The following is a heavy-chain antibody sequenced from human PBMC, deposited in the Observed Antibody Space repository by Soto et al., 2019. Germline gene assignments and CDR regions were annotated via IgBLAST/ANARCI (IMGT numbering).Heavy chain of an antibody. CDR1: SGSISSSNW. CDR2: IYHSGST. V-gene: IGHV4-4*02. J-gene: IGHJ4*02. D-gene: IGHD2-15*01. CDR3: ARSLCSGGSCYSGGNYFDY. Sequence: SETLSLTCAVSSGSISSSNWWSWVRQPPGKGLEWIGEIYHSGSTNYNPSLKSRVTISVDKSKNQFSLKLSSVTAADTAVYYCARSLCSGGSCYSGGNYFDYWGQGTLVTVSS.